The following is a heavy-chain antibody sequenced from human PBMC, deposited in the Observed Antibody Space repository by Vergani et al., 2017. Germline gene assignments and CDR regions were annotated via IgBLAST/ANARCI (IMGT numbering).Heavy chain of an antibody. CDR2: IKQDGSEK. Sequence: EVQLVESGGGLVQPGGSLRLSCAASGFTFSSYWMSWVRQAPGKGLEWVANIKQDGSEKYYVDSVKGRFTISRDNAKNSLYLQMNSLRAEDTAVYYCARVGVEGYYDSSGYYLDYWGQGTLVTVSS. D-gene: IGHD3-22*01. J-gene: IGHJ4*02. CDR1: GFTFSSYW. CDR3: ARVGVEGYYDSSGYYLDY. V-gene: IGHV3-7*03.